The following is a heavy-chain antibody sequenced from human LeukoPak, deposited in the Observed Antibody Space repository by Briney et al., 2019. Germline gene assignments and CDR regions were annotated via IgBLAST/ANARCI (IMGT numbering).Heavy chain of an antibody. CDR3: AEDLSSGWYLENYFDY. D-gene: IGHD6-19*01. V-gene: IGHV3-23*01. Sequence: SGGSLRLSCAASGFTFSSYAMSWVRQAPGKGLEWVSAISGSGVSTYYADSVKGRFIISRDNSEKTLYLQMNSLRAEDTAVYYCAEDLSSGWYLENYFDYWGQGTLVTVSS. CDR1: GFTFSSYA. J-gene: IGHJ4*02. CDR2: ISGSGVST.